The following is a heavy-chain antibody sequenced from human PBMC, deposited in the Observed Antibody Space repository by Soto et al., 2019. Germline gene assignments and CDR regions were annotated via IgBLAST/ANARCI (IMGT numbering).Heavy chain of an antibody. V-gene: IGHV3-33*01. CDR2: IWYDGSNK. J-gene: IGHJ5*02. CDR1: GFTFSSYG. D-gene: IGHD4-17*01. Sequence: QVQLVESGGGVVQPGRSLRLSCAASGFTFSSYGMHWVRQAPGKGLEWVAVIWYDGSNKYYADSVKGRFTISRDNSKNTMYLQMNSLRAEDTAVYYCARDLDDYGEGDYWFDPWGQGTLVTVSS. CDR3: ARDLDDYGEGDYWFDP.